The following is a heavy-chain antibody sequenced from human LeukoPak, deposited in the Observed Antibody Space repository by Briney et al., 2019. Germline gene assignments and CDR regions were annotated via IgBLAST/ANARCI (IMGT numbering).Heavy chain of an antibody. Sequence: SETLSLTCTVSGGSISSSYWGWIRQPPGKGLEWIGYISYSGSTEYNPSLKSRVTLSVDTSKSQFSLKVNSVTAADTAVYYCARRGVEMAPVRPDNWFDPWGQGTLVTVSS. D-gene: IGHD5-24*01. CDR3: ARRGVEMAPVRPDNWFDP. J-gene: IGHJ5*02. CDR2: ISYSGST. CDR1: GGSISSSY. V-gene: IGHV4-59*08.